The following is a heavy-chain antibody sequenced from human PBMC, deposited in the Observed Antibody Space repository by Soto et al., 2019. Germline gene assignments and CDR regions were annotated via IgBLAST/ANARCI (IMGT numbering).Heavy chain of an antibody. Sequence: GGSLRLSCAASGFTFSSYSMNWVRQAPGKGLEWVSSISSSSSYIYYADSVKGRFTISRDNAKNSLYLQMNSLRAEDTAVYYCARDNTMVRGALDYWGQGTLVTVSS. CDR1: GFTFSSYS. D-gene: IGHD3-10*01. J-gene: IGHJ4*02. CDR3: ARDNTMVRGALDY. V-gene: IGHV3-21*01. CDR2: ISSSSSYI.